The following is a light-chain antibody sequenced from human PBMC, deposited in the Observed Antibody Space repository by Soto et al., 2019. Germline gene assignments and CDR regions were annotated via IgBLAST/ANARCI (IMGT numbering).Light chain of an antibody. CDR1: QTISTS. Sequence: DIQMTQSPSSLSVSVGDRVTLTCRTSQTISTSLNWYQHKPGTAPKLLINTVSRLQSGVPSRFSGSGSGRDFTLTISSLQPEDFAPYYCQQTYLTPFTFGPGNKVHI. CDR3: QQTYLTPFT. J-gene: IGKJ3*01. V-gene: IGKV1-39*01. CDR2: TVS.